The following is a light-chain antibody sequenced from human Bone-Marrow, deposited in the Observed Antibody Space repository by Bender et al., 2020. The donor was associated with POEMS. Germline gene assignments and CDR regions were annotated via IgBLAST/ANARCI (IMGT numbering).Light chain of an antibody. Sequence: SYELTQSPSVSVSPGQTARITCSGDALPKKYAYWYQQKSGQAPVLVVYDDSARPSGIPERFSGSNSENTATLTISRVEAGDEADYYCQVWDSTSDFHVVFGGGTKLTVL. CDR1: ALPKKY. V-gene: IGLV3-21*02. CDR2: DDS. CDR3: QVWDSTSDFHVV. J-gene: IGLJ2*01.